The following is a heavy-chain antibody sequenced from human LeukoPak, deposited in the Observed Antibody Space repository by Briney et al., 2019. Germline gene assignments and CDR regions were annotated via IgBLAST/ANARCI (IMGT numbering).Heavy chain of an antibody. D-gene: IGHD4-23*01. CDR1: GGSISSYY. V-gene: IGHV4-4*09. J-gene: IGHJ4*02. CDR2: IYTSGST. CDR3: ARSFYGGPWDY. Sequence: SETLSLTCTVSGGSISSYYWSWIRQPPGKGLEWIGYIYTSGSTNYNPSLKSRVTISVDTSKNQFSLKLSSVTAADTAVYYCARSFYGGPWDYWGQGTLATVSS.